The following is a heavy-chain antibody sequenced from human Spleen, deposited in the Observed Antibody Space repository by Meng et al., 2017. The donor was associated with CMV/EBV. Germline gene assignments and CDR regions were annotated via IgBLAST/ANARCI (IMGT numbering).Heavy chain of an antibody. J-gene: IGHJ4*02. CDR2: IKRDGSEK. CDR3: ARDSMTYPATFDY. CDR1: GYRFTHYW. Sequence: GESLKISCKGSGYRFTHYWIGWVRQMPGKGLEWMANIKRDGSEKYYVDSVKGRFTVSRDNAKNSLYLQMNSLRAEDTAVYYCARDSMTYPATFDYWGQGTLVTVSS. D-gene: IGHD2-2*01. V-gene: IGHV3-7*01.